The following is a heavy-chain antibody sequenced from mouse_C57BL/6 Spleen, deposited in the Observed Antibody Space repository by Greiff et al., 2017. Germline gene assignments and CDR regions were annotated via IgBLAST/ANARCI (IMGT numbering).Heavy chain of an antibody. J-gene: IGHJ4*01. V-gene: IGHV1-42*01. D-gene: IGHD1-1*01. CDR3: AREGQYYGTSRYYAMDY. CDR2: INPSTGGT. Sequence: EVQLQESGPELVKPGASVKISCKSSGYSFTGYYMNWVKQSPEKSLEWIGEINPSTGGTIYNQKFKAKATLTVDKSSSTAFMQLKSLTSEDSAVYSCAREGQYYGTSRYYAMDYWGQGTSVTVSS. CDR1: GYSFTGYY.